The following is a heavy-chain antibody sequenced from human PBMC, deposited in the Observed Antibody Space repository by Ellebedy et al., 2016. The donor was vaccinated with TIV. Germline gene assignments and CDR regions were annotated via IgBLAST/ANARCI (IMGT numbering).Heavy chain of an antibody. CDR2: ISAYNGDT. Sequence: ASVKVSCKASGYTFSSFGISWVRQAPGQGLEWMGWISAYNGDTQSAQKIQDRVIMTTDTSTTTAYMERRSLRLDDTDVYYCARADGYRSGYRAADYWGQGTLVTVSS. CDR3: ARADGYRSGYRAADY. D-gene: IGHD6-19*01. CDR1: GYTFSSFG. J-gene: IGHJ4*02. V-gene: IGHV1-18*01.